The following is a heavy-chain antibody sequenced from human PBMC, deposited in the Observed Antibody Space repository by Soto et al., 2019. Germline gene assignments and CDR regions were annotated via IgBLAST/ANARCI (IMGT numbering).Heavy chain of an antibody. CDR2: IIPIFGTP. CDR3: ARDKGDSIMGDNGAFNT. V-gene: IGHV1-69*13. D-gene: IGHD1-26*01. Sequence: ASVKVSCKASGFSFRSSPLNWVRQAPGQGREWMGGIIPIFGTPNYAQKFQGRITITADESTSTVDMELRSLRSEDTAVYYCARDKGDSIMGDNGAFNTWGQGTLDKVSS. J-gene: IGHJ5*02. CDR1: GFSFRSSP.